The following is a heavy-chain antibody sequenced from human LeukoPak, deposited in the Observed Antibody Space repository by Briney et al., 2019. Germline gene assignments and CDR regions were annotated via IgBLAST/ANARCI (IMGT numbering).Heavy chain of an antibody. D-gene: IGHD6-19*01. Sequence: GASVKVSCKASGYTFTSYDINWVRQATGQGLEWMGWMNPNSGNTGYAQKFQGRVTITRNTSISTAYMELSSLRSEDTAVYYCARSTHSSDCDYWGQGTLVTVSS. CDR1: GYTFTSYD. V-gene: IGHV1-8*03. J-gene: IGHJ4*02. CDR3: ARSTHSSDCDY. CDR2: MNPNSGNT.